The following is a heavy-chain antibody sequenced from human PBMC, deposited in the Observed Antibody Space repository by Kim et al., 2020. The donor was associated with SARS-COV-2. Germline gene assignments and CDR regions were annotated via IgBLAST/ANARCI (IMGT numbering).Heavy chain of an antibody. CDR1: GFTFDDYA. Sequence: GGSLRLSCAASGFTFDDYAMHWVRQAPGKGLEWVSGISWNSGSIGYADSVKGRFTISRDNAKNSLYLQMNSLRAEDTALYYCAKASRIAVAGYFDYWGQG. V-gene: IGHV3-9*01. J-gene: IGHJ4*02. D-gene: IGHD6-19*01. CDR3: AKASRIAVAGYFDY. CDR2: ISWNSGSI.